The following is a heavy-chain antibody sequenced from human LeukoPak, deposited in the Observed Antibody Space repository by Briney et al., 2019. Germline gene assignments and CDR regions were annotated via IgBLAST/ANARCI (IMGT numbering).Heavy chain of an antibody. CDR1: GFTFSSYA. CDR3: ARGLSAYSSGAFDY. J-gene: IGHJ4*02. V-gene: IGHV3-23*01. D-gene: IGHD6-19*01. Sequence: PGGSLRLSCAASGFTFSSYAMSWVRQAPGKGLEWVSAISGSGGSTYYADSVKGRFTISRDNSKNTLYLQMNSLRAEDTAVYYCARGLSAYSSGAFDYWGQGTLVTVSS. CDR2: ISGSGGST.